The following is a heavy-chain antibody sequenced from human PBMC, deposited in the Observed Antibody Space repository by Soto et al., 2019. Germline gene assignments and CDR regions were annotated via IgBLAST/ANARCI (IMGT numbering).Heavy chain of an antibody. D-gene: IGHD1-1*01. CDR3: ARATVTTPYYFDY. V-gene: IGHV3-13*01. CDR2: ITSAGGT. Sequence: EVQLVESGGGLVQPGGSLRLSCAASGFTLSSHDVHWVRQATGKGLEWVSGITSAGGTYYSGSVKGRFTISRDNAKNSFYLQMNSLRAGDTAVYYCARATVTTPYYFDYWGQGALVTVSS. CDR1: GFTLSSHD. J-gene: IGHJ4*02.